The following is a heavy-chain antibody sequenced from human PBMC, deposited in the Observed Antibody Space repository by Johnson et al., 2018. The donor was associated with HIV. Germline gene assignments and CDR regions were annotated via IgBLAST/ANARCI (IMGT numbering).Heavy chain of an antibody. Sequence: QVQLVESGGGLVKPGGSLRLSCAASGFTFSDYYMSWIRQAPGKGLEWVSYISSSGSTYYADSVQGRFTVSRDNSQNLLYLQLSSLRAEDTAVYYCARDAPNFFTSGVRDDAFDIWGPGTMVTVSP. CDR1: GFTFSDYY. D-gene: IGHD5-12*01. J-gene: IGHJ3*02. CDR2: ISSSGST. CDR3: ARDAPNFFTSGVRDDAFDI. V-gene: IGHV3-11*04.